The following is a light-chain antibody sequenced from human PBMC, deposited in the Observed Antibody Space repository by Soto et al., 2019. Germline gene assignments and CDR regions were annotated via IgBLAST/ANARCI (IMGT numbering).Light chain of an antibody. J-gene: IGKJ5*01. CDR2: GAS. CDR3: QHYSSSPPAIT. V-gene: IGKV3-20*01. Sequence: PGERATLSCRASQSVTSGCLAWYQQQPNQAPRLLIYGASYRATDIPDRFSGGGSGTDFTLTISRLEPEDFAVYYCQHYSSSPPAITFGQGTRLEIK. CDR1: QSVTSGC.